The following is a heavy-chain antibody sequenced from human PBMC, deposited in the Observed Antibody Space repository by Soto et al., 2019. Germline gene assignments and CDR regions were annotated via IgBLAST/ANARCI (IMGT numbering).Heavy chain of an antibody. Sequence: QVQLVQSGAGVKKPGSSVKVSCKASGGTFSSYAISWVRQAPGQGLEWMGGIIPIFGTANYAQKFQGRVTITADESTSTAYMELSSQRSEDTAVYYCAREPGYCSGGSCSYYYYYYGMDVWGQGTTVTVSS. CDR1: GGTFSSYA. D-gene: IGHD2-15*01. CDR3: AREPGYCSGGSCSYYYYYYGMDV. CDR2: IIPIFGTA. J-gene: IGHJ6*02. V-gene: IGHV1-69*01.